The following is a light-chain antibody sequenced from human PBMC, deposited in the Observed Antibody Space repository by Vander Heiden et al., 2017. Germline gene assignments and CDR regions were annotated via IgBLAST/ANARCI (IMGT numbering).Light chain of an antibody. Sequence: HSVLTQPPSASGTPGQRVTISCSGSSSNIGSYPVNWYQQPPGTAPKLLIYSNDQGPSGVPDRFSGSKSGTSASLAISGLQSEDEADYYCAAWDDSLNGPVFGGGTKLTVL. CDR1: SSNIGSYP. CDR3: AAWDDSLNGPV. CDR2: SND. J-gene: IGLJ2*01. V-gene: IGLV1-44*01.